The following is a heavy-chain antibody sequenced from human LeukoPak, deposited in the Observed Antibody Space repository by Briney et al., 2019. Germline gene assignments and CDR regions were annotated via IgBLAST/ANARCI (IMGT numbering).Heavy chain of an antibody. CDR1: GFTFSTSG. CDR2: ISGGGGST. J-gene: IGHJ4*02. D-gene: IGHD5-24*01. V-gene: IGHV3-23*01. Sequence: GGSLRLSCAASGFTFSTSGMSWVRQAPAKGLEWVSTISGGGGSTYYADSVKGRFTISRDNSKNTLYLQMNSLRAEDTAVYYCAKDSGWLQSSFDYWGQGTLVTVSS. CDR3: AKDSGWLQSSFDY.